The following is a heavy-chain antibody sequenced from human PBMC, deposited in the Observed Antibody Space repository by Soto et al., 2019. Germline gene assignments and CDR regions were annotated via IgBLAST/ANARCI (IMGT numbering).Heavy chain of an antibody. D-gene: IGHD3-3*01. CDR1: GFTFSSYA. Sequence: WGSLRLSCAASGFTFSSYAMSWVRQAPGKGLEWVSAISGSGGSTYYADSVKGRFTISRDNSKNTLYLQMNSLRAEDTAVYYCAKHNRYDFWSGYYEFDYWGQGTLVTVSS. V-gene: IGHV3-23*01. CDR3: AKHNRYDFWSGYYEFDY. J-gene: IGHJ4*02. CDR2: ISGSGGST.